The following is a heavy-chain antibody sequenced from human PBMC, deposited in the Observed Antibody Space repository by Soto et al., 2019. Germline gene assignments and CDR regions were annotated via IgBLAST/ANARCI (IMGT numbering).Heavy chain of an antibody. V-gene: IGHV3-30*18. CDR3: AKAPPSHY. Sequence: GGSLRLSCAGSGFTFSTYGMSWVRQAPWKWLEWVAVISYDGNNKYYADSVKGRFTISRDNSKNTLYLQMNSLRAEDTAVYYCAKAPPSHYWGQGTLVTVSS. J-gene: IGHJ4*02. CDR2: ISYDGNNK. CDR1: GFTFSTYG.